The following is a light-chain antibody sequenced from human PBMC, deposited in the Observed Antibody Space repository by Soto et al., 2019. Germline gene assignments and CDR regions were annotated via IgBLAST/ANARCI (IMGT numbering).Light chain of an antibody. CDR3: QQYNSWPLT. J-gene: IGKJ4*01. V-gene: IGKV3D-15*01. Sequence: EPVMTQSPATLSVSPGERATLSCRAILSVSSNLARYPQKPGQPPRLLIYDISTRATGIPTRFSGSGSGTEFTLTISSLQSEDFAVYYCQQYNSWPLTFGGGTKVDIK. CDR1: LSVSSN. CDR2: DIS.